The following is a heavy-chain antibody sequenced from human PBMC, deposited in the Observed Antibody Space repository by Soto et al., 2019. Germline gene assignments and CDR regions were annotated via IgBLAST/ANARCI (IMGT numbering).Heavy chain of an antibody. V-gene: IGHV3-23*01. D-gene: IGHD4-17*01. CDR2: ITGSGSST. J-gene: IGHJ4*02. CDR3: AKDLYGDYGGVDY. Sequence: EVQLLDSGGGLVQPGGSLRLSCAASGFTFSTYAMSWVRQAPGKGLEWVSTITGSGSSTYYADSVKGRFTISRDNSKNTLSLQMNSVRAEDTAVYYCAKDLYGDYGGVDYWGQGTLVTVSS. CDR1: GFTFSTYA.